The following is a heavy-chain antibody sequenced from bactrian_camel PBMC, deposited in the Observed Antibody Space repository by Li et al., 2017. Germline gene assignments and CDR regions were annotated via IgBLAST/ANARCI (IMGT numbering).Heavy chain of an antibody. CDR3: AADMRPWGGGYWS. J-gene: IGHJ6*01. D-gene: IGHD2*01. CDR2: IDSDGTT. CDR1: GVTNRDRC. V-gene: IGHV3S53*01. Sequence: HVQLVESGGGSVQAGGSLRLSCTVEGVTNRDRCMGWFRQAPGREREGVAVIDSDGTTSYAYSVKGRFTISRDNAKSTVYLQMSSLKPEDTANYVCAADMRPWGGGYWSLRPGEPRSPSP.